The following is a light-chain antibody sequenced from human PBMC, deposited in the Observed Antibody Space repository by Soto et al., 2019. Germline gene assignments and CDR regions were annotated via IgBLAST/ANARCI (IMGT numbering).Light chain of an antibody. Sequence: QSVLTQPASVSGSPGQSITISCTGTSSDVGGYNYVSWYQQHPGKAPKLMIYEVSNRPLGVSNRFSGSKSGNTASLTISGLQAEDEADYYCSSYTSFSTLFGTGTKVTVL. CDR2: EVS. V-gene: IGLV2-14*01. J-gene: IGLJ1*01. CDR1: SSDVGGYNY. CDR3: SSYTSFSTL.